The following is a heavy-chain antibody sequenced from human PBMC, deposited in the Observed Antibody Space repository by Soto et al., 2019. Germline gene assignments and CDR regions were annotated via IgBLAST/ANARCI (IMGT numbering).Heavy chain of an antibody. CDR3: AAPALQGWLVS. D-gene: IGHD6-19*01. V-gene: IGHV3-9*01. CDR2: ITWNSLSL. J-gene: IGHJ5*02. CDR1: GFTFDAYA. Sequence: EVQLVESGGGLVQPGRSLRLSCADSGFTFDAYAMHWVRQTPGKGLEWVSGITWNSLSLAYADSVKGRFTISRDNAKNSLYLQMNSLRAEDTAFYFCAAPALQGWLVSWGQGTLVTVSS.